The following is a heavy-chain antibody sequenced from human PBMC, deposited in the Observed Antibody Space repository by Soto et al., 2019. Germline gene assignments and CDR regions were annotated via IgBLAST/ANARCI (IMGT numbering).Heavy chain of an antibody. D-gene: IGHD3-9*01. Sequence: QVQLVQSGAEVQKPGSSVQVSCKASGGTFSSYAISWVRPAPGQGLEWMGGIIPIFGTANYAQKFQGRVTITADESTSTAYRELSSLRSEDTAVYYCARGLTYYDILTGYSPWGQGTLVTVSS. CDR3: ARGLTYYDILTGYSP. V-gene: IGHV1-69*01. CDR2: IIPIFGTA. CDR1: GGTFSSYA. J-gene: IGHJ5*02.